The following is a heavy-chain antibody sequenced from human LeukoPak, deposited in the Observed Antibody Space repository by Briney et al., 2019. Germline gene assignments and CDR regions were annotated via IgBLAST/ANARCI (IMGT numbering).Heavy chain of an antibody. V-gene: IGHV3-30-3*01. CDR1: GFTFSNYA. J-gene: IGHJ4*02. CDR3: ARDSTDGVIPREVNPPFDY. D-gene: IGHD3-16*02. CDR2: ISYDRNNR. Sequence: GTSLRLSCAASGFTFSNYAIHWVRQAPGKGLEGVAVISYDRNNRDYADSVRGRFTISRNNSKNTLYLEMNSLRAEDTAVYYCARDSTDGVIPREVNPPFDYWGQGTLVTVSS.